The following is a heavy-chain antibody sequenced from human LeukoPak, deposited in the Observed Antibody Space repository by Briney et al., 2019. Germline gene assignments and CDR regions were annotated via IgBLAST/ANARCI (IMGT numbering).Heavy chain of an antibody. CDR2: INPNSGGT. V-gene: IGHV1-2*02. D-gene: IGHD3-9*01. Sequence: VASVKVSCRASGYTFTGYYMHWVRQAPGQGLEWMGWINPNSGGTNYAQKFQGRVTMTRDTSISTAYMELSRLRSDDTAVYYCARGGYDILTGYPYWGQGTLVTVSS. J-gene: IGHJ4*02. CDR3: ARGGYDILTGYPY. CDR1: GYTFTGYY.